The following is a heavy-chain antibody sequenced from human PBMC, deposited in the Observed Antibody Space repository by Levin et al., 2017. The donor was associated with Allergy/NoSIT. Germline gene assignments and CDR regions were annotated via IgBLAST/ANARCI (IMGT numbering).Heavy chain of an antibody. CDR2: ISSSSSYI. J-gene: IGHJ4*02. Sequence: GGSLRLSCAASGFTFSSYSMNWVRQAPGKGLEWVSSISSSSSYIYYADSVKGRFTISRDNAKNSLYLQMNSLRAEDTAVYYCARESVVVAANGVVYWGQGTLVTVSS. CDR1: GFTFSSYS. V-gene: IGHV3-21*01. D-gene: IGHD2-15*01. CDR3: ARESVVVAANGVVY.